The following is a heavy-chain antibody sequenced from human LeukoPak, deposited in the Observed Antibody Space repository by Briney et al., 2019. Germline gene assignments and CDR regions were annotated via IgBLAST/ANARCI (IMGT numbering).Heavy chain of an antibody. Sequence: SETLSLTCTVSGGSISSYYWGWIRQPPGKGLEWIGSIYYSGSTYYNPSLKSRVTISVDTSKNQFSLKLSSVTAADTAVYYCARDPYDFWSGFTYYYYGMDVWGQGTTVTVSS. D-gene: IGHD3-3*01. CDR2: IYYSGST. J-gene: IGHJ6*02. V-gene: IGHV4-39*02. CDR3: ARDPYDFWSGFTYYYYGMDV. CDR1: GGSISSYY.